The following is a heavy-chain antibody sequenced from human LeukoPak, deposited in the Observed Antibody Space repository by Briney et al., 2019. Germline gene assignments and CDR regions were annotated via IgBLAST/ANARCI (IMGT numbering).Heavy chain of an antibody. Sequence: GGSLRLSCAGSGFQFNTYWISWIRQAPGKGVQWLGNIKEDGSETYYVGSLKGRLTISRDNAKNSSFLEMSSLGVEDTAVYYCARDVGRFCTRGSCFSDAWGQGTLVTVSS. D-gene: IGHD2-15*01. CDR2: IKEDGSET. J-gene: IGHJ5*02. CDR1: GFQFNTYW. CDR3: ARDVGRFCTRGSCFSDA. V-gene: IGHV3-7*05.